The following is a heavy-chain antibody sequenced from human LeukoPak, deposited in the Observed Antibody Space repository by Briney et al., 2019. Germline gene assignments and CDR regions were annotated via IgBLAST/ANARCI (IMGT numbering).Heavy chain of an antibody. CDR2: MNGEGTTI. J-gene: IGHJ4*02. V-gene: IGHV3-74*01. CDR1: GLTFRTTW. Sequence: GGSLRLSCATSGLTFRTTWMHWARQAPGKGLMWVSRMNGEGTTIDYADSVKGRFTVSRDYAENTLFLQMNNLRTEDTALYFCATARNFRFEYWGQGSLVIVSA. CDR3: ATARNFRFEY. D-gene: IGHD1-7*01.